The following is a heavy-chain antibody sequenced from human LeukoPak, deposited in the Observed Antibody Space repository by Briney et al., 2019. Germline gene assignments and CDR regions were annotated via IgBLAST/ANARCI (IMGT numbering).Heavy chain of an antibody. V-gene: IGHV3-30*02. CDR3: AKGLVFRENRYFDY. D-gene: IGHD2-8*01. CDR1: GFTFSNFG. J-gene: IGHJ4*02. Sequence: GGSLRLSCAASGFTFSNFGMHWVRQAPGKGLEWVAFIQFDGSSKYFADSVKGRFTVQRANSTNTPYFHMNSLRGEDTAVYYFAKGLVFRENRYFDYWGQGTLVTVSS. CDR2: IQFDGSSK.